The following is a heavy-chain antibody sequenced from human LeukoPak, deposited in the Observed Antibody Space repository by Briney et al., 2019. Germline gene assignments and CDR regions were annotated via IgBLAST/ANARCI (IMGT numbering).Heavy chain of an antibody. CDR1: GGTFSSYA. Sequence: GASVKVSCKASGGTFSSYAISWVRQAPGQGLEWMGRIIPILGIANYAQKFQGRVTITADKSTSTAYMELSSLRSEDTAVYYCAREEGIAAAGALEYWGQGILVTVSS. CDR2: IIPILGIA. CDR3: AREEGIAAAGALEY. J-gene: IGHJ4*02. V-gene: IGHV1-69*04. D-gene: IGHD6-13*01.